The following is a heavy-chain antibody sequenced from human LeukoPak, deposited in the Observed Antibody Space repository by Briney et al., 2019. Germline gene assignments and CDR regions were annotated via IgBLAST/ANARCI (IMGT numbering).Heavy chain of an antibody. CDR1: GYTFINSY. V-gene: IGHV1-46*01. D-gene: IGHD2-2*01. CDR2: INPRFGNT. Sequence: ASVNVSCKTSGYTFINSYLHGLRQAPGQGLEWMGVINPRFGNTNYAQKLQGRVTMTRDTSTTTVYMQLSSLSSEDTAVYYCARDGLIAVLSAANHFYGLDDWGQGTTVIVSS. J-gene: IGHJ6*02. CDR3: ARDGLIAVLSAANHFYGLDD.